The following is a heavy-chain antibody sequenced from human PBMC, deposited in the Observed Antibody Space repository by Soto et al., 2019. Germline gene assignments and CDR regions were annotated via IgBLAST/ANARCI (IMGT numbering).Heavy chain of an antibody. CDR3: ARAYDFWSGFDY. Sequence: SETLSLTCTVSGGSISSYYWSWIRQPPGKGLEWIGYIYYSGSTNYNPSLKSRATISVDTSKNQFSLKLSSVTAADTAVYYCARAYDFWSGFDYWGQGTLVTVSS. CDR1: GGSISSYY. V-gene: IGHV4-59*01. CDR2: IYYSGST. J-gene: IGHJ4*02. D-gene: IGHD3-3*01.